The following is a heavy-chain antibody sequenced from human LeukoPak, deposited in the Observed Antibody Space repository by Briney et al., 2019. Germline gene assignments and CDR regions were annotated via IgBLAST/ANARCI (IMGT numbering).Heavy chain of an antibody. CDR3: ARDPSYYTGSGFDI. Sequence: GGSLRLSCAASGFTFGGYTMHWVRQAPGKGLEWVAVLSHDGSTKYYADSVRGRFTISRDNSKNTLYVQMNSLRVEDTAMYYCARDPSYYTGSGFDIWGQGTMVSVSS. CDR1: GFTFGGYT. V-gene: IGHV3-30-3*01. J-gene: IGHJ3*02. CDR2: LSHDGSTK. D-gene: IGHD1-26*01.